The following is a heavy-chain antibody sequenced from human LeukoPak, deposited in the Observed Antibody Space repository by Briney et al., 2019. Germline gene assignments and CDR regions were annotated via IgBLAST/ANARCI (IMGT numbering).Heavy chain of an antibody. CDR2: ISSSSSYI. V-gene: IGHV3-21*01. CDR1: GFTFSSYS. Sequence: GGSLRLSCAASGFTFSSYSMNWVRQAPGKGLEWVSSISSSSSYIYYADSVKGRFTISRDNARNSVYLQMNGLRVEDTAVYYCARVSGTSITGAFDIWGQGTMVTVSS. D-gene: IGHD2-2*01. CDR3: ARVSGTSITGAFDI. J-gene: IGHJ3*02.